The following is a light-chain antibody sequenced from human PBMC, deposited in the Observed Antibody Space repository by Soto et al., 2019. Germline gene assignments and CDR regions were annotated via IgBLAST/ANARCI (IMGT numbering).Light chain of an antibody. CDR3: QQYGSSPLYT. J-gene: IGKJ2*01. CDR1: QSVTSGY. Sequence: EIVLTQSPGTLSLSPGERATLSCRASQSVTSGYLAWYQQKPGQAPRLLIYGASSRATGIPDRFSGSGSETDFTLTISRLEPEDFAVYYCQQYGSSPLYTFGQGTKLEIK. V-gene: IGKV3-20*01. CDR2: GAS.